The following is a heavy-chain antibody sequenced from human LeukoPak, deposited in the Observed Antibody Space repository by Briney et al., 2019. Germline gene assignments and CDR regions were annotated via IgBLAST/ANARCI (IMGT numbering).Heavy chain of an antibody. J-gene: IGHJ6*02. CDR3: AREGFPPKISDFWSGLGPYYYYGMDV. CDR2: IIPIFGTA. D-gene: IGHD3-3*01. CDR1: GGTFSSYA. Sequence: ASVKVSCKASGGTFSSYAISWVRQAPGQGLEWMGGIIPIFGTANYAQKFQGRVTITADESTSTVYMELSSLRSEDTAVYYCAREGFPPKISDFWSGLGPYYYYGMDVWGQGTTVTVSS. V-gene: IGHV1-69*13.